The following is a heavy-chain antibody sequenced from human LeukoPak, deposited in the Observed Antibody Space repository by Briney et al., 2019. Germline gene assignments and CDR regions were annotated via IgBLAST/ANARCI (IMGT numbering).Heavy chain of an antibody. D-gene: IGHD6-13*01. CDR1: EVTFSSYW. CDR3: ARDPSSSWYTDWFDP. CDR2: ISSSSSYI. Sequence: KTGGSLRLSCVVSEVTFSSYWMTWVRQAPGKGLEWVSSISSSSSYIYYADSVKGRFTISRDNAKNSLYLQMNSLRAEDTAVYYCARDPSSSWYTDWFDPWGQGTLVTVSS. V-gene: IGHV3-21*01. J-gene: IGHJ5*02.